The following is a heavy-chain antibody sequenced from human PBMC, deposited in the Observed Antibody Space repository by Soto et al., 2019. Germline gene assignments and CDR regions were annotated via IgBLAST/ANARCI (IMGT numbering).Heavy chain of an antibody. CDR3: AGFEASDY. CDR1: GFTISNSW. CDR2: INPTGSGK. Sequence: EVQLVNSGGGLVQPGGSLRLSCAVSGFTISNSWMTWARQAPGKGLEWVANINPTGSGKHYEDSVKGRCTISRDSDKNSLSLEMNNLRAVDTAVYLCAGFEASDYWGQGTLGTLAS. V-gene: IGHV3-7*01. J-gene: IGHJ4*02.